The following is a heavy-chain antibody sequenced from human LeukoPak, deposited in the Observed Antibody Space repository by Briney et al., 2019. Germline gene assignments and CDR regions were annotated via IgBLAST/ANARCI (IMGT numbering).Heavy chain of an antibody. Sequence: GGSLRLSCAASGFTFSCYSMNWVRQAPGKGLEWVSYISSSSSTIYYADSVKGRFTISRDNAKNSLYLQMNSLRAEDTAVYYCARDSGYYYDSSGDWGQGTLVTVSS. D-gene: IGHD3-22*01. J-gene: IGHJ4*02. CDR2: ISSSSSTI. CDR3: ARDSGYYYDSSGD. CDR1: GFTFSCYS. V-gene: IGHV3-48*01.